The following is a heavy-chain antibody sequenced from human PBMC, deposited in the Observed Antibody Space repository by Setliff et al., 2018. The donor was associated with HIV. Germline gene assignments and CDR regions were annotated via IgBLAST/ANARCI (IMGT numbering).Heavy chain of an antibody. CDR1: GYTFINYA. J-gene: IGHJ4*02. CDR3: ARASYGGNPLGDY. V-gene: IGHV1-2*04. D-gene: IGHD4-17*01. CDR2: INPSGGST. Sequence: ASVKVSCKASGYTFINYAMNWVRQAPGQGLEWMGIINPSGGSTNYAQKFQGWVTMTRDTSISTAYMELSRLRSDDTAVYYCARASYGGNPLGDYWGQGTLVTVSS.